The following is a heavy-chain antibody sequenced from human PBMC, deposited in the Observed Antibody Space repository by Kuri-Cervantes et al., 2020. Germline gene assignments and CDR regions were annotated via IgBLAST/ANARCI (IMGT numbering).Heavy chain of an antibody. CDR3: AKGGSFLTGSSGDY. Sequence: GGPLRLPCEPSGSTFSSYGMHGVRRAPGKGLGGVAVISYDGSNKYYGASVKGRFTISRNNSKNTLYLQMNSLRAEDTALYYCAKGGSFLTGSSGDYWGQGTLVTVSS. J-gene: IGHJ4*02. CDR2: ISYDGSNK. V-gene: IGHV3-30*18. CDR1: GSTFSSYG. D-gene: IGHD3-9*01.